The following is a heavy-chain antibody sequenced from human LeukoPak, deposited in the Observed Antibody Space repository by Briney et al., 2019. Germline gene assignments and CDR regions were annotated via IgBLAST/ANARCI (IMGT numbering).Heavy chain of an antibody. J-gene: IGHJ6*02. CDR1: GGSISSSSYY. V-gene: IGHV4-39*07. CDR3: ARDPRGIAAAGKGYYYGMDV. Sequence: SETLSLTCTVSGGSISSSSYYWGWIRQPPGKGLEWIGSIYYSGSTNYNPSLKSRVTISVDTSKNQFSLKLSSVTAADTAVYYCARDPRGIAAAGKGYYYGMDVWGQGTTVTVSS. CDR2: IYYSGST. D-gene: IGHD6-13*01.